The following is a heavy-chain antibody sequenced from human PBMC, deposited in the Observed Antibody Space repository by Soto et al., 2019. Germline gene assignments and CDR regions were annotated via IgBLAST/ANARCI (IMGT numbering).Heavy chain of an antibody. J-gene: IGHJ6*03. CDR3: TRPATQYCSSTSCYAADYYYYMDV. D-gene: IGHD2-2*01. CDR2: IRSKANSYAT. V-gene: IGHV3-73*01. CDR1: GFTFSGSA. Sequence: GGSLRLSCAASGFTFSGSAMHWVRQASGKGLEWVGRIRSKANSYATAYAASVKGRFNISRDDSKDTAYLQMNSLKTEDTAVDYCTRPATQYCSSTSCYAADYYYYMDVWGKGTTVTVSS.